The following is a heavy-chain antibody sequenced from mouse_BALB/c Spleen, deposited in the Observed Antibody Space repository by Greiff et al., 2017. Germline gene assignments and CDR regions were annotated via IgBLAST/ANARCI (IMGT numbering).Heavy chain of an antibody. CDR3: ARDRGAFAY. CDR1: GFTFSSYA. V-gene: IGHV5-9-4*01. Sequence: EVMLVESGGGLVKPGGSLKLSCVASGFTFSSYAMSWVRQSPEKRLEWVAEISSGGSYTYYPDTVTGRFTISRDNAKNTLYLEMSSLRSEDTAMYYCARDRGAFAYWGQGTLVTVSA. J-gene: IGHJ3*01. CDR2: ISSGGSYT.